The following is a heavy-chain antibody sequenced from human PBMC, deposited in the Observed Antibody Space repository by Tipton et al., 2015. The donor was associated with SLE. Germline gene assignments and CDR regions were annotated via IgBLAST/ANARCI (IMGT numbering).Heavy chain of an antibody. D-gene: IGHD3-10*01. CDR1: GGSISSYY. Sequence: TLSLTCTVSGGSISSYYWSWIRQPPGKGLEWIGYIYTSGSTNYNPSLKSRVTISVDTSKNQFSLKLSSVTAADTAVYYCARMERAYGSLDYWGQGTLVTVSS. CDR3: ARMERAYGSLDY. J-gene: IGHJ4*02. CDR2: IYTSGST. V-gene: IGHV4-4*08.